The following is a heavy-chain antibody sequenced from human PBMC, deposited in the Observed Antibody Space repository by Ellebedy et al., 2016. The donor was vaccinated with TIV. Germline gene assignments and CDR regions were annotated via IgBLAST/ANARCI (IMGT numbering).Heavy chain of an antibody. Sequence: ASVKVSCXASGYTFSNYDINWVRQATGQGLEWMGWMNPNSGNTGYAQKFQGRVTMTRDTAIDTAYMELSSLRSEDTAVYYCARFMVRGVIGPWGQGTLVTVSS. V-gene: IGHV1-8*01. D-gene: IGHD3-10*01. CDR2: MNPNSGNT. CDR3: ARFMVRGVIGP. J-gene: IGHJ5*02. CDR1: GYTFSNYD.